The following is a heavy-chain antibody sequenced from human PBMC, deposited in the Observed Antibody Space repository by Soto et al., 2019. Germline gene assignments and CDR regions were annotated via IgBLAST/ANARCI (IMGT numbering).Heavy chain of an antibody. J-gene: IGHJ4*02. CDR1: GFTFSSYG. D-gene: IGHD6-13*01. V-gene: IGHV3-33*01. Sequence: AGGSLRLSCAASGFTFSSYGMHWVRQAPGKGLEWVAVIWYDGSNKYYADSVKGRFTISRDNSKNTLYLQMNSLRAEDTAVYYCAREPLAAVNAPNDYWGQGTLVTVSS. CDR3: AREPLAAVNAPNDY. CDR2: IWYDGSNK.